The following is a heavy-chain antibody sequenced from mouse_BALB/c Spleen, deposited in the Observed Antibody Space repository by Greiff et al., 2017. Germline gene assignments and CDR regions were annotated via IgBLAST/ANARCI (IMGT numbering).Heavy chain of an antibody. Sequence: EVKLMESGGGLVKPGGSLKLSCAASGFTFSSYAMSWVRQTPEKRLEWVASISSGGSTYYPDSVKGRFTISRDNARNILYLQMSSLRSEDTAMYYCARDLYDYSAMDYWGQGTSVTVSS. J-gene: IGHJ4*01. D-gene: IGHD1-1*01. CDR1: GFTFSSYA. CDR3: ARDLYDYSAMDY. V-gene: IGHV5-6-5*01. CDR2: ISSGGST.